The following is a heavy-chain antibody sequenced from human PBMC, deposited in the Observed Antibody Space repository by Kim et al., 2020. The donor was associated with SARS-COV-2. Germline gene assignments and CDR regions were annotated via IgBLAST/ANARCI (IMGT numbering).Heavy chain of an antibody. CDR2: IYSGGST. J-gene: IGHJ6*02. CDR1: GFTVSSNY. CDR3: ARELPAAIGYYYYGMDV. V-gene: IGHV3-53*01. Sequence: GGSLRLSCAASGFTVSSNYMSWVRQAPGKGLEWVSVIYSGGSTYYADSVKGRFTISRDNSKNTLYLQMNSLRAEDTAVYYCARELPAAIGYYYYGMDVWGQGTTVTVSS. D-gene: IGHD2-2*02.